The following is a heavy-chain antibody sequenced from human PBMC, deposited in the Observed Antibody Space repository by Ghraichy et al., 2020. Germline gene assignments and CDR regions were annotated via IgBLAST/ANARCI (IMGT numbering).Heavy chain of an antibody. V-gene: IGHV3-23*01. Sequence: LSLTCAASGFTFSSYAMSWVRQAPGKGLEWVSAISGSGGSTYYADSVKGRFTISRDNSKNTLYLQMNSLRAEDTAVYYCAKDLIGYGGNSCWGQGTMVTVSS. J-gene: IGHJ3*01. CDR1: GFTFSSYA. CDR2: ISGSGGST. CDR3: AKDLIGYGGNSC. D-gene: IGHD4-23*01.